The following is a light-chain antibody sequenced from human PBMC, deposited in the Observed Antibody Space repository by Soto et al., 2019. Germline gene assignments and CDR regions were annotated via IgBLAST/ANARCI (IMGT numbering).Light chain of an antibody. J-gene: IGKJ1*01. CDR2: AAS. Sequence: DIQVTQSPSFVSASVGDRVTITCRASQDVSTWVAWYQQKPGKAPNLLIYAASTLERVVPSRFGGGGSGTVFTLTISSLQPDDFATYYFQQANGFPWTFGQGTKVDIK. CDR1: QDVSTW. V-gene: IGKV1-12*02. CDR3: QQANGFPWT.